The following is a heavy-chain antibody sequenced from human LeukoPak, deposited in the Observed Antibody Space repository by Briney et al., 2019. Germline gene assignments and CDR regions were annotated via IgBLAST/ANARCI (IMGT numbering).Heavy chain of an antibody. CDR3: ASQSLWFGELLYYFDY. V-gene: IGHV4-39*01. CDR2: IYYSGST. D-gene: IGHD3-10*01. J-gene: IGHJ4*02. CDR1: GGSLSSSSYY. Sequence: PSETLSLTCTVSGGSLSSSSYYWGWIRQPPGKGLEWIGSIYYSGSTYYNPSLKSRVTISVDTSKNQSSLKLSSVTAADTAVYYCASQSLWFGELLYYFDYWGQGTLVTVSS.